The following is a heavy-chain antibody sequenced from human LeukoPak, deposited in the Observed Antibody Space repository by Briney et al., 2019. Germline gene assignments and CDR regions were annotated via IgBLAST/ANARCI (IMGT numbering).Heavy chain of an antibody. Sequence: PPQTLSLTCAVSGGSISSGGHSWSWIRQPPGKGLEWIAYIYHSGSTYYHLSLKSRVTISVDRSKNQFSLKLSSVTAAATALSYCARLTRLSTSPDRYYLDYWGQGTLVTVSS. V-gene: IGHV4-30-2*01. CDR1: GGSISSGGHS. J-gene: IGHJ4*02. CDR3: ARLTRLSTSPDRYYLDY. D-gene: IGHD6-6*01. CDR2: IYHSGST.